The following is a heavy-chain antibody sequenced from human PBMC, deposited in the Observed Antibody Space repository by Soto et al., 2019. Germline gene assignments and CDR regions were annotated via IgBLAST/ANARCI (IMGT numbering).Heavy chain of an antibody. J-gene: IGHJ6*02. CDR3: ARGYCSGGSCYSLRGMDV. V-gene: IGHV1-2*02. Sequence: QVQLVQSGAEVKKPGASVKVSCKASGYTFTGYYMHWVRQAPGQGLEWMGWISPNSGGTNYAQKFKGRVIITRDTTISTAYMELRRLRSDDTAVYSCARGYCSGGSCYSLRGMDVWGQGTTVTVCS. D-gene: IGHD2-15*01. CDR1: GYTFTGYY. CDR2: ISPNSGGT.